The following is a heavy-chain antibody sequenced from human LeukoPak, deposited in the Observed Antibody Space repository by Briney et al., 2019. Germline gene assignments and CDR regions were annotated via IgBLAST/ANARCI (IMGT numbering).Heavy chain of an antibody. CDR2: IYYSGTT. Sequence: SQTLSLTCAVSGGSISSGGYSWSWIRQPPGKGLEWIGYIYYSGTTSYNPSLKSRVTMSVDTSRNQFSLKLSSVTAADTAVYYCARDFSGSGTYYWSPWGQGTLVTVSS. V-gene: IGHV4-30-2*05. CDR3: ARDFSGSGTYYWSP. CDR1: GGSISSGGYS. D-gene: IGHD3-10*01. J-gene: IGHJ5*02.